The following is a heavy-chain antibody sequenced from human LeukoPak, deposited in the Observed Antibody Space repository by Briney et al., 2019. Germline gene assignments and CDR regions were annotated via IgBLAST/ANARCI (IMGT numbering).Heavy chain of an antibody. V-gene: IGHV4-34*01. Sequence: SGTLSLTSAVYGGSFSGYYWSGIRQPPGKGRECVWEINHSGSSNYNPSLKSRVTIPVDTSKNQFSLKLSSVTAADTAVYYCARRKYCSSTSCYVVWFDPWGQGTLVTVSS. CDR3: ARRKYCSSTSCYVVWFDP. CDR1: GGSFSGYY. CDR2: INHSGSS. D-gene: IGHD2-2*01. J-gene: IGHJ5*02.